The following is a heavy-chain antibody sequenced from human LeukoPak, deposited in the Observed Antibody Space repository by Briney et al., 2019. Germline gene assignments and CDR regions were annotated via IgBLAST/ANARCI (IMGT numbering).Heavy chain of an antibody. V-gene: IGHV4-59*08. CDR2: IYSSGST. CDR3: ARRPTGDPKFDY. Sequence: PSETLSLTCSVSGVSISNYFWTWIRQPPGKGLEWIGYIYSSGSTYYNPSLKSRVTISVDTSKNRFSLKLSTVTAADTAVYYCARRPTGDPKFDYWGQGTLVTVSS. D-gene: IGHD7-27*01. J-gene: IGHJ4*02. CDR1: GVSISNYF.